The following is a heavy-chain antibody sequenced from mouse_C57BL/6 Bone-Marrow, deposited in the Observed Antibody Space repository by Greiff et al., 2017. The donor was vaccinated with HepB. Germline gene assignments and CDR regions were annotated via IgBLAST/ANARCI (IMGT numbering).Heavy chain of an antibody. Sequence: QVQLQQPGAELVKPGASVKLSCKASGYTFTSYWMHWVKQRPGRGLEWIGRIDPNSGGTKYNEKFKSKATLTVDKPSSTAYMQLSSLTSEDSAVYDCARGHLLWYLWLAYWGQGTLVTVSA. CDR2: IDPNSGGT. D-gene: IGHD2-1*01. V-gene: IGHV1-72*01. CDR3: ARGHLLWYLWLAY. J-gene: IGHJ3*01. CDR1: GYTFTSYW.